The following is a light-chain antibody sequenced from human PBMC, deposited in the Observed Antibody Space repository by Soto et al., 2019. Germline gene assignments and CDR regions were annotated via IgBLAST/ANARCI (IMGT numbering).Light chain of an antibody. V-gene: IGLV2-14*01. Sequence: QSVLTQPASVSGSPGQSITISCTGTGSDIGANIYVSWYQQHPGKAPKLMIFEVSNRPSGVSNRFSGSKSGNTASLIISGLQAEDEADYYCSSYTSNSRVFGGGTQLTVL. CDR2: EVS. CDR1: GSDIGANIY. CDR3: SSYTSNSRV. J-gene: IGLJ2*01.